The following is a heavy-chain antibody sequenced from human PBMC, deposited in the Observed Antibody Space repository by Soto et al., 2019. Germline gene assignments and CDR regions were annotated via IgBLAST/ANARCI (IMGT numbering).Heavy chain of an antibody. J-gene: IGHJ4*02. CDR1: GFTFSTNL. V-gene: IGHV3-74*01. CDR2: INSDGTNA. D-gene: IGHD3-3*01. CDR3: EKDGEGVAKFDY. Sequence: GGSLRLSCAASGFTFSTNLMHWVRQAPGKGLVWVSRINSDGTNAAYADSVQGRFTISRDNAKNTLYLQMNSLTGEDTAVYYCEKDGEGVAKFDYWGQGTLVTVSS.